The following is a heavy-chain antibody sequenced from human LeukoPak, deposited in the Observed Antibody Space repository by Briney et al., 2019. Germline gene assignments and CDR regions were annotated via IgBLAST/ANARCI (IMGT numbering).Heavy chain of an antibody. D-gene: IGHD6-13*01. Sequence: GGSLRLSCAASRFTFSSYSMNWVRQAPGKGLEWVSYISSSSSTIYYADSVKGRFTISRDNAKNSLYLQMNSLRAEDTAVYYCASGANSNEGSAFDIWGQGTMVTVSS. V-gene: IGHV3-48*04. CDR1: RFTFSSYS. J-gene: IGHJ3*02. CDR3: ASGANSNEGSAFDI. CDR2: ISSSSSTI.